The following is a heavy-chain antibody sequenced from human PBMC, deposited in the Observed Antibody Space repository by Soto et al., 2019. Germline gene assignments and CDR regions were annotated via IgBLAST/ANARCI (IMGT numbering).Heavy chain of an antibody. V-gene: IGHV1-18*01. D-gene: IGHD3-10*01. Sequence: QVQLVQSGAEVKKPGASVKVSCKASGYTFTSYGISWVRQAPGQGLEWMGWISAYNGNTNYAQKLQGRVTMTTDTSTSTAYMELRSLRSEDTAVYYCARPSAPLSWFGDSSEYYFDYWGQGTLVTVSS. CDR2: ISAYNGNT. CDR3: ARPSAPLSWFGDSSEYYFDY. CDR1: GYTFTSYG. J-gene: IGHJ4*02.